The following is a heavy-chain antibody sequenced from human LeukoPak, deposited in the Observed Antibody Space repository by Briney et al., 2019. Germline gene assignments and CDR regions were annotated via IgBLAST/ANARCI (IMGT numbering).Heavy chain of an antibody. V-gene: IGHV4-59*12. CDR1: GGSISSYY. D-gene: IGHD5-12*01. CDR3: ARDNQATGFDY. CDR2: IYYSGST. Sequence: SETLSLTCTVSGGSISSYYWSWIRQPPGKGLEWIGYIYYSGSTNYNPSLKSRVTISVDRSKNQFSLKLSSVTAADTAVYYCARDNQATGFDYWGQGTLVTVSS. J-gene: IGHJ4*02.